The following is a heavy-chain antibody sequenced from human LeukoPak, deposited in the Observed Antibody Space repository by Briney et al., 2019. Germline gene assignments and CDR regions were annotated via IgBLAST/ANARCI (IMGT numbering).Heavy chain of an antibody. CDR2: IYYSGST. D-gene: IGHD3-22*01. Sequence: SETLSLTCSVSGGSISSSSYYWGWIRQPPGQGLEWIGSIYYSGSTYYNPSLTSRVTISVDTSKNQFSLRLSSVTAADTAVYYCARPSSGYYYPFDYWGQGTLVTVSS. CDR1: GGSISSSSYY. J-gene: IGHJ4*02. CDR3: ARPSSGYYYPFDY. V-gene: IGHV4-39*01.